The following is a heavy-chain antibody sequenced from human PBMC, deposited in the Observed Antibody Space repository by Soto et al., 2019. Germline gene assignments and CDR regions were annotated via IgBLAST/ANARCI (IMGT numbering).Heavy chain of an antibody. CDR1: GFTSDHYA. Sequence: EVKLVESGGGLVQPGRSLRLSCVASGFTSDHYAMHWVRQAPGKGLEWVAGIYWNSNRIDYGDSVKGRFTISRDNAEKSLYLQMNSLRPEDTAMYFCLKDVMPGGADCWGQGTLVTVSS. CDR2: IYWNSNRI. V-gene: IGHV3-9*02. J-gene: IGHJ4*02. D-gene: IGHD3-16*01. CDR3: LKDVMPGGADC.